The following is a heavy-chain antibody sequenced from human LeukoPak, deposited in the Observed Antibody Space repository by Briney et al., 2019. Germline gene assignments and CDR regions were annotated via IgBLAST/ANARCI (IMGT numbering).Heavy chain of an antibody. Sequence: GGSLRLSCAASGLTFSNYAMSWVRQAPGKGLEWVSAISESGYSTYYAASVKGRLTISRDNSKTTLYLQMNSLRAADTALYYCAKALSQGYTYGSIEQDYWGQGTLVTVSS. CDR2: ISESGYST. J-gene: IGHJ4*02. D-gene: IGHD5-18*01. CDR1: GLTFSNYA. V-gene: IGHV3-23*01. CDR3: AKALSQGYTYGSIEQDY.